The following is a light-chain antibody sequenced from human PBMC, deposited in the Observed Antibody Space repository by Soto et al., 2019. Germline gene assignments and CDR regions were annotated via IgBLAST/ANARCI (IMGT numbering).Light chain of an antibody. J-gene: IGKJ2*01. CDR1: QSVSRY. V-gene: IGKV3-11*01. CDR3: QQYGSSPVT. CDR2: DAS. Sequence: EIVLTQSPATLSLSPGERATLSCRASQSVSRYLAWYQQKTGQAPRLLIYDASNRAAGIPARFSGSGSGTDFTLTISRLEPEDFAVYYCQQYGSSPVTFGQGTKLEIK.